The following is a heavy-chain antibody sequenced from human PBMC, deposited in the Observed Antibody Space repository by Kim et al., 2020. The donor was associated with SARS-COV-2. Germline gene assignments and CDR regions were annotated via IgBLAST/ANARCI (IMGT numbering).Heavy chain of an antibody. CDR2: ISTRGRYT. CDR1: GFTFSSYS. J-gene: IGHJ4*02. CDR3: ASDPRSIASAGPLHG. Sequence: GGSLRLSCAASGFTFSSYSMNWVRQAPGKGLEWVSSISTRGRYTFYSDSVKGRFTRSRDDAKNSLYLEMNSLRAEDTAVYYCASDPRSIASAGPLHGWGQGTLVIVSS. V-gene: IGHV3-21*01. D-gene: IGHD6-13*01.